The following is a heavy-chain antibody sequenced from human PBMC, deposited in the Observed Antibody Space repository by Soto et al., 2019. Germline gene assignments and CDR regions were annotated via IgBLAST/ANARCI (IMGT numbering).Heavy chain of an antibody. CDR3: ARDLYDFWSGYYMEEGY. J-gene: IGHJ4*02. CDR2: INPNSGGT. Sequence: VKVSCKASGYTFTGYYMARVRLALGQGLESMGWINPNSGGTNYAQKFQGRVTMNMDTSISTDYMELSRLRSDDTAVYYCARDLYDFWSGYYMEEGYWGQGTL. V-gene: IGHV1-2*02. D-gene: IGHD3-3*01. CDR1: GYTFTGYY.